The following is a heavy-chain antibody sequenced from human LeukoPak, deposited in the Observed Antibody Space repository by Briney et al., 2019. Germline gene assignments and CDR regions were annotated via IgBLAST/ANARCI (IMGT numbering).Heavy chain of an antibody. D-gene: IGHD4-23*01. CDR1: GFTFSSYG. CDR2: VRYDGKNQ. V-gene: IGHV3-30*02. Sequence: GGSLRLSCTASGFTFSSYGIHWVRQAPGKGLEWVSFVRYDGKNQYYADSVKGRFTVSRDNSKKTVSLQMHSLRHEDTAVYYCVKGLLQWYKFDSWGQGTLVIVSS. J-gene: IGHJ4*02. CDR3: VKGLLQWYKFDS.